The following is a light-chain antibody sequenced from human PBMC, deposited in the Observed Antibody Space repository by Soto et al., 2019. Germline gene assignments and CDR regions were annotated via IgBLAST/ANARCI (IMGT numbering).Light chain of an antibody. V-gene: IGKV1-39*01. CDR1: QGIPDY. CDR3: QQTYSAPPT. J-gene: IGKJ2*01. Sequence: DIQMTKSPSSLSAPVGDRSAIPCRAGQGIPDYLNWYQQKAGKAPNLLISSASRLQSGVPSSFSGYRSGTDFTLTINSLQPEDFATYYCQQTYSAPPTFGQGTKLE. CDR2: SAS.